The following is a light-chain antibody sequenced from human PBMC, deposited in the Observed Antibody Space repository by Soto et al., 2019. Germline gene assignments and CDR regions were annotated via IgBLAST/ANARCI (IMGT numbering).Light chain of an antibody. CDR1: QDIRTF. CDR2: AAS. J-gene: IGKJ3*01. CDR3: QKYSSGPV. Sequence: DIQMPQSPTSLSASVGDRVTITCRASQDIRTFVAWYQQKPGKAPKLLIYAASTLQSGVPSRFSGSGSGTDFTLTINSLQPEDVATYSCQKYSSGPVVGPGTKVEIQ. V-gene: IGKV1-27*01.